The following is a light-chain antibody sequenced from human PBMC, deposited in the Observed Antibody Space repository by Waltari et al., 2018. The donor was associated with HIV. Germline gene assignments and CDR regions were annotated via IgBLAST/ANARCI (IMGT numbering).Light chain of an antibody. J-gene: IGKJ4*01. CDR2: EAS. Sequence: EIVLTQSPATLSLSPGERANLSCRASQGVSSYLAWYQQNPGKAPRLLIFEASNRATGIPARFSGSGSWTDFTLTISSLESEDFAVYYGQQRSDWPTFGGGTKGEIK. V-gene: IGKV3-11*01. CDR3: QQRSDWPT. CDR1: QGVSSY.